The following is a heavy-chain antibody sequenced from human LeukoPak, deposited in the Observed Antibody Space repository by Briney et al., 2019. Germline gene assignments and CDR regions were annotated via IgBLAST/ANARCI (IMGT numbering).Heavy chain of an antibody. V-gene: IGHV3-21*01. CDR1: GFTFSSYS. CDR2: INSSCSYI. Sequence: GGSLRLSCAASGFTFSSYSMNWVRQAPGKGLEWVSSINSSCSYIYYADSVKGRFTISRDNAKNSLYLQMNSLRAEDTAVYYCARDRGVVAAYDAFDIWGQGTMVTVSS. D-gene: IGHD2-15*01. J-gene: IGHJ3*02. CDR3: ARDRGVVAAYDAFDI.